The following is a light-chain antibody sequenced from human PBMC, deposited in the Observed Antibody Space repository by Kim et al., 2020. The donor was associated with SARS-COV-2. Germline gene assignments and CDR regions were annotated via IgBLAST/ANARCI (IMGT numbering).Light chain of an antibody. Sequence: SVSPGQTASITCSGDKLGDKYACWYQQKPGQSPVLVIYQDNKRPSEIPERFSGSNSGNTATLTISGTQAMDEADYYCQAWDSSTYVFGPGTKVTVL. CDR1: KLGDKY. J-gene: IGLJ1*01. CDR3: QAWDSSTYV. V-gene: IGLV3-1*01. CDR2: QDN.